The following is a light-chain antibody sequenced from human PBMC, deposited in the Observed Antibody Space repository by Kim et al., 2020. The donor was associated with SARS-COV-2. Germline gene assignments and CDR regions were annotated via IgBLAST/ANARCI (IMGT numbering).Light chain of an antibody. CDR1: SLRSYY. J-gene: IGLJ3*02. CDR2: AKN. V-gene: IGLV3-19*01. Sequence: SSELTQDPAVSVALGQTVRITCQGDSLRSYYASWYQQKPGQAPILLIYAKNNRPSGIPDRFSGSSSGNTASLTLTGAQAEDEADYYCNSRDISGNHLRVF. CDR3: NSRDISGNHLRV.